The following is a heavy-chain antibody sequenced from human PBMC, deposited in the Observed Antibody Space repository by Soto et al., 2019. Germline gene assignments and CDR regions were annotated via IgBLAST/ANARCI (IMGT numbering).Heavy chain of an antibody. J-gene: IGHJ4*02. D-gene: IGHD3-22*01. CDR2: ISAFNHDP. V-gene: IGHV1-18*04. CDR3: GRAHSNTSGEKLYLDY. Sequence: ASVKDSCKASGYTVTPYYMHWVRQAPGQALEWMGWISAFNHDPRYAQRFQGRFSMASDKSTSTAYMELRSLTSDDTAMYYCGRAHSNTSGEKLYLDYSGQGTLVTVSS. CDR1: GYTVTPYY.